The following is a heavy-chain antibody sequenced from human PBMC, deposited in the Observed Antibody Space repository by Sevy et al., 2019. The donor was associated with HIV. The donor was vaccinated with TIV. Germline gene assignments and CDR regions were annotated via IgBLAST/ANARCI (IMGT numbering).Heavy chain of an antibody. J-gene: IGHJ4*02. CDR3: ARGKSGYGYALNY. D-gene: IGHD5-18*01. CDR1: GFTFRNYW. V-gene: IGHV3-74*01. Sequence: GGSLRLSCAASGFTFRNYWMHWVRQAPGKGLVSVSYIHTDGSSSYYADYVKGRFTISRDNAQNTLYLQMNSLRAEDTAVYYCARGKSGYGYALNYWGQGTLVTVSS. CDR2: IHTDGSSS.